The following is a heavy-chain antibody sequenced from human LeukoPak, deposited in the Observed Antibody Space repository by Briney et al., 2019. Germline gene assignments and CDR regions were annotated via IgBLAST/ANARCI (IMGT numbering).Heavy chain of an antibody. J-gene: IGHJ3*02. CDR1: GFTFSSYD. CDR3: VRERVTVTGIVSAFTI. D-gene: IGHD2-21*02. Sequence: GGSLRLSCAASGFTFSSYDLHWVRQAPGKGLEWVALISYDGTNKYYADSVRGRFTLSRDNSKDTVILQMNSLRPEDTAIYYCVRERVTVTGIVSAFTIWGQGTLVTVSS. CDR2: ISYDGTNK. V-gene: IGHV3-30-3*01.